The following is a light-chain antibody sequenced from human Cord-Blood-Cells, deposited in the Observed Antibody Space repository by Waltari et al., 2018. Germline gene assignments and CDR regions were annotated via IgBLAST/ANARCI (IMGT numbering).Light chain of an antibody. Sequence: QSALTQPRSVSGSPGQSVTISCTGTSSAVGGYNHVSWYQQHPGNAPKLMIYEVSKRPSGVSDRFSGSKSGNTASLTISGLQAEDEADYYCCSYAGSNTCVFGGGTKLTVL. CDR1: SSAVGGYNH. CDR3: CSYAGSNTCV. CDR2: EVS. V-gene: IGLV2-11*01. J-gene: IGLJ3*02.